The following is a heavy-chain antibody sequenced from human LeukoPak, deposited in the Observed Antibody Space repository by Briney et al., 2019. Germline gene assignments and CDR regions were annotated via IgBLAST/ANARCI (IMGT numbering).Heavy chain of an antibody. V-gene: IGHV1-8*01. D-gene: IGHD3-9*01. CDR3: ARRGLRYFVWFDP. CDR1: GYTFTSYD. Sequence: ASVKVSCKASGYTFTSYDINWVRQATGQGLEWMGWMNPNSGNTGYAQKFQGRVTMTRNTSISTAYMELSSLRSEDPAVYYCARRGLRYFVWFDPWGQGTLVTVSS. J-gene: IGHJ5*02. CDR2: MNPNSGNT.